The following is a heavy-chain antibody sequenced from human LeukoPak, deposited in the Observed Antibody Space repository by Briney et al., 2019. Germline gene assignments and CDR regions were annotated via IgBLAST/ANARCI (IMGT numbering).Heavy chain of an antibody. CDR2: IYYSGST. D-gene: IGHD3-10*01. Sequence: SETLSLTCTVSGGSISSSSYYWGWIRQPPGKGLERIGSIYYSGSTYYNPSLKSRVTISVDTSKNQFSLKLSSVTAADTAVYYCARHWNVLLWFGEFPDWFDPRGQGTLVTVSS. CDR3: ARHWNVLLWFGEFPDWFDP. V-gene: IGHV4-39*01. CDR1: GGSISSSSYY. J-gene: IGHJ5*02.